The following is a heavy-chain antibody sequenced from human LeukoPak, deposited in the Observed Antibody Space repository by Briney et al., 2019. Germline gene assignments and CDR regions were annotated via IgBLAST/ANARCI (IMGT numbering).Heavy chain of an antibody. CDR1: GYSFSDYF. Sequence: GASVKVSCKASGYSFSDYFMNWVRQAPGQGLEWMGWINPNSGGTTYAQKFQGRVTMTRDPSISTAYMELNRLTSEDTAVYYCAKDGGYGSGSYYPDYWGLGTLVTVSS. D-gene: IGHD3-10*01. CDR3: AKDGGYGSGSYYPDY. CDR2: INPNSGGT. V-gene: IGHV1-2*02. J-gene: IGHJ4*02.